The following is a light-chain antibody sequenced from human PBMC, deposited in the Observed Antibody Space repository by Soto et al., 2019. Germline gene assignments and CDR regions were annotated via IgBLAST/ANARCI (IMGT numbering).Light chain of an antibody. Sequence: EIVLTQSPGTLSLSPGERATISCRASQSVSSSYLDWYQQKPGKAPRPLIYGASSRATGIPDRFSSSGSGTDFTLTISRLEPEDFVVYYCQQYGSSPPLTFGGGTKVEIK. J-gene: IGKJ4*01. CDR3: QQYGSSPPLT. V-gene: IGKV3-20*01. CDR2: GAS. CDR1: QSVSSSY.